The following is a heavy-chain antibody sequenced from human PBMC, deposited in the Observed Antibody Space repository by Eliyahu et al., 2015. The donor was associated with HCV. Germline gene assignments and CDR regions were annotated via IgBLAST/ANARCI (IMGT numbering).Heavy chain of an antibody. D-gene: IGHD3-16*01. Sequence: QVQLVESGGGVVQPGGSLRLSCAASGFTFSSYGMHWVRQAPGKGLEWVAFIRCDGSNKYYADSVKGRFTISRDNSKNTLYLQMNSLRAEDTAVYYCAKGPFGYWGQGTLVTVSS. V-gene: IGHV3-30*02. CDR3: AKGPFGY. CDR1: GFTFSSYG. J-gene: IGHJ4*02. CDR2: IRCDGSNK.